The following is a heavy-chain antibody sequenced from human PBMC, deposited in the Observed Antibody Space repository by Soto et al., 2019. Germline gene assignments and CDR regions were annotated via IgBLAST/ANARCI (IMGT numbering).Heavy chain of an antibody. V-gene: IGHV3-48*01. CDR3: ARANYYGSPGDFDY. CDR2: ISSSSSTI. D-gene: IGHD3-10*01. J-gene: IGHJ4*02. Sequence: EVQLVESGGGLVQPGGSLRLSCAASGFTFSSYSMNWVRQAPGKGLEWVSYISSSSSTIYYADSVKGRFTISRHNAKNSLYLQMNSLRAEDTAVYYCARANYYGSPGDFDYWGQGTLVTVSS. CDR1: GFTFSSYS.